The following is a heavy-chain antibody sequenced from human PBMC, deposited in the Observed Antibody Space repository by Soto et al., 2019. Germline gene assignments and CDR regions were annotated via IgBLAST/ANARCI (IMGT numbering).Heavy chain of an antibody. Sequence: GGSLRLSCAASGFTFSSYAMSWVRQAPGKGLEWVSAISGSGGSTYYADSVKGRFTISRDNSKNTLYPQMNSLRAEDTAVYYCAKDPQYSSGWYVNFDYWGQGTLVTVSS. CDR3: AKDPQYSSGWYVNFDY. J-gene: IGHJ4*02. D-gene: IGHD6-19*01. V-gene: IGHV3-23*01. CDR2: ISGSGGST. CDR1: GFTFSSYA.